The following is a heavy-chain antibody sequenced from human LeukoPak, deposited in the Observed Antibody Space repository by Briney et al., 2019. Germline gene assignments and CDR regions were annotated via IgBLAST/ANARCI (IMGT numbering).Heavy chain of an antibody. J-gene: IGHJ4*02. CDR1: GFTFSSYE. D-gene: IGHD5-24*01. CDR3: ARVFEGEMATMSD. Sequence: GGSLRLFCGAAGFTFSSYEMSWVRQAPGKELEWVSSISSRGSSIYADSVKGRFTISRDNAKNSLYLQMNSLRVEDTAVYYCARVFEGEMATMSDWGQGTLVIVSS. V-gene: IGHV3-48*03. CDR2: ISSRGSSI.